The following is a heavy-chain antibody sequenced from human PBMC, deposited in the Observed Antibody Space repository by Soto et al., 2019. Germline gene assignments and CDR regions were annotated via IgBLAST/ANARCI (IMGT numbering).Heavy chain of an antibody. Sequence: EVQLVESGGGLVQPGRSLRLSCAASGFTFDDYAMHWVRQAPGKGLEWVSGISWNSGSIGYADSVKGRFTISRDNAKNSLYLQMNSLRAEDTALYYCAKDMKGSAWFGELSGAFDIWGQGTMVTVSS. D-gene: IGHD3-10*01. J-gene: IGHJ3*02. CDR1: GFTFDDYA. CDR2: ISWNSGSI. V-gene: IGHV3-9*01. CDR3: AKDMKGSAWFGELSGAFDI.